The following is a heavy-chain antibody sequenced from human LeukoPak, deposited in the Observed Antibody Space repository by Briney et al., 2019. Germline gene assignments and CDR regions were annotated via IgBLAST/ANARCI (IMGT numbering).Heavy chain of an antibody. CDR3: ARETYYYGSGSYSYDNYYFDY. V-gene: IGHV1-18*01. Sequence: ASVKVSCKASGYTFTSYGISWVRQAPGQGLEWMGWISAYNGNTNYAQKLQGRVTMTTDTSTSTAYMELRSLRSDDTAVYYCARETYYYGSGSYSYDNYYFDYWGQGTLVTVSS. D-gene: IGHD3-10*01. CDR2: ISAYNGNT. J-gene: IGHJ4*02. CDR1: GYTFTSYG.